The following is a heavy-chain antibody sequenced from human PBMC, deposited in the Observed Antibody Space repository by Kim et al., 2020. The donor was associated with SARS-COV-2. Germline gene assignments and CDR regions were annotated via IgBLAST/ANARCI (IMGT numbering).Heavy chain of an antibody. CDR3: VRVSGYHGSGGDV. D-gene: IGHD3-10*01. V-gene: IGHV1-8*01. Sequence: YAQKFQGRVTMTRNTSISTAYMELSSLRPEDTAVYYCVRVSGYHGSGGDVWGQGTTVTVSS. J-gene: IGHJ6*02.